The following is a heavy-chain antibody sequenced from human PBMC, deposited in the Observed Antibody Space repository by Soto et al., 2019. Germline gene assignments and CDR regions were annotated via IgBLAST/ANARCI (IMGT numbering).Heavy chain of an antibody. J-gene: IGHJ6*02. CDR1: GFIFNDYD. CDR2: IGGSGAGT. CDR3: VRHAKLTSVSANVGYYYGLDI. V-gene: IGHV3-23*01. Sequence: GGSLRLSCVASGFIFNDYDMSWVRQAPGKGLQWVSAIGGSGAGTYYADSVQGRFTISRDNSRSTLYLQISSLRAEDTALYLCVRHAKLTSVSANVGYYYGLDIWGQGTTVTVSS. D-gene: IGHD3-9*01.